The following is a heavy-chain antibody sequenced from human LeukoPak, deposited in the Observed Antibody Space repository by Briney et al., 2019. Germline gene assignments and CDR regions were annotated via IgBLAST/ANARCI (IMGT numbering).Heavy chain of an antibody. Sequence: EASVKVSCKASGYTFTGYYLHWVRQATGQGLEWVGWINPDSGGTKYAQKFQGRVTMTRDTSTSTAYMELSSLTSDDTAVYYCTRDLEGLERYFDYWGQGTLVTVSP. D-gene: IGHD3/OR15-3a*01. V-gene: IGHV1-2*02. J-gene: IGHJ4*02. CDR1: GYTFTGYY. CDR3: TRDLEGLERYFDY. CDR2: INPDSGGT.